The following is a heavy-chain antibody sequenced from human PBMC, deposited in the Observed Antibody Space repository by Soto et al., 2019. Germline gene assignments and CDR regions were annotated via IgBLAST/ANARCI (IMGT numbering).Heavy chain of an antibody. CDR2: INAGNGNT. D-gene: IGHD2-21*02. V-gene: IGHV1-3*01. J-gene: IGHJ4*02. Sequence: QVQLVQSGAEVKKPGASVKVSCKASGYTFTSYAMPWVRQAPGQRLEWMGWINAGNGNTKYSQKFQGRVTITRDTSASTAYMELSSLRSEDTAVYYCARSIVVVTAADYGGQGTLVTVSS. CDR3: ARSIVVVTAADY. CDR1: GYTFTSYA.